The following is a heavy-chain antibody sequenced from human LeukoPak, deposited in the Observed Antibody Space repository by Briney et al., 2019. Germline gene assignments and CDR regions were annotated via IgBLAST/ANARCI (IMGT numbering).Heavy chain of an antibody. D-gene: IGHD3-3*01. V-gene: IGHV3-7*01. CDR2: IKHDGSEE. J-gene: IGHJ4*02. CDR1: GFIFTNYF. Sequence: GGSLRLSCAASGFIFTNYFMSWVRQAPGNGLQWVASIKHDGSEEYYVDFVRGRFTISRDNTMNSLYLQMSSLRAEDTAVYYCATDRGWRTSGYYLYYFEYWGQGTLVTYSS. CDR3: ATDRGWRTSGYYLYYFEY.